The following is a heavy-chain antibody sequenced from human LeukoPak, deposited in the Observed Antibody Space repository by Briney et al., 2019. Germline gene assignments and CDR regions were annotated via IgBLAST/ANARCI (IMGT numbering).Heavy chain of an antibody. CDR3: AKDLIAGPPDYFDY. J-gene: IGHJ4*02. D-gene: IGHD2-21*01. CDR2: TDGTNK. Sequence: PGGSLRLSCAASGFTFTIHAVHWVRQAPGKGLEWVAVTDGTNKFYSDSVRGRFTISGDTSKNTMYLQMNSLRPEDTAMYYCAKDLIAGPPDYFDYWGQGTLVSVSS. CDR1: GFTFTIHA. V-gene: IGHV3-30-3*01.